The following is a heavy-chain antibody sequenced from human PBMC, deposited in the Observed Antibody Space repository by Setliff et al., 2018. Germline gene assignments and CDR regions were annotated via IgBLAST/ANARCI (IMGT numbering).Heavy chain of an antibody. V-gene: IGHV4-39*01. CDR3: ARTSTARYFDL. J-gene: IGHJ2*01. CDR2: IHYRGTT. Sequence: PSETLSLTCTVSGASISSGTYYWAWIRQPPGQWLAWIGRIHYRGTTYSNASLASRLTISVDTAKNQFSLNLYSVTAADTVVYYCARTSTARYFDLWGRGTLVTVSS. CDR1: GASISSGTYY. D-gene: IGHD2-2*01.